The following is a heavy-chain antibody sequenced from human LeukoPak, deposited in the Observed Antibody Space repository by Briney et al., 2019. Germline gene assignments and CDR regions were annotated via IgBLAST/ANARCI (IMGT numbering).Heavy chain of an antibody. V-gene: IGHV3-23*01. CDR1: GFTFSSYA. CDR3: AKDRSIAVAPNGRFDP. D-gene: IGHD6-19*01. J-gene: IGHJ5*02. Sequence: PGGSLRLSCAASGFTFSSYAMSWVRQAPGKGLEWVSAISGSGGSTYYADSVKGRFTISRDNSKNTLYLQMNSLRAEDTAVYYCAKDRSIAVAPNGRFDPWGQGTLVTVSS. CDR2: ISGSGGST.